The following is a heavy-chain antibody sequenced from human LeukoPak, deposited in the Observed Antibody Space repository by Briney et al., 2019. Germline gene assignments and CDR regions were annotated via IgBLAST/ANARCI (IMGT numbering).Heavy chain of an antibody. D-gene: IGHD6-13*01. CDR3: ARDPGSSSFDY. V-gene: IGHV4-59*11. CDR1: DDSFSTHY. J-gene: IGHJ4*02. CDR2: ISSIGST. Sequence: SETLSLTCSVSDDSFSTHYWTWIRQPPGKGLEWIGYISSIGSTNYNPSLKSRVTISVDTSKKQFSLKMTSVTAADTAIYYCARDPGSSSFDYWGQGTLVTVSS.